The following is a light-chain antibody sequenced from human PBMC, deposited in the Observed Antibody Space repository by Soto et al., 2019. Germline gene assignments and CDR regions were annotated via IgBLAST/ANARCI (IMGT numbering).Light chain of an antibody. CDR2: AAS. J-gene: IGKJ4*01. Sequence: DIQMTQSPSSLSASVGDSVTITCRASQSISSYLNWYQQKPGKAPKLLIYAASSFQSGVTSRFSGSGSGTDYTLTISSLQPEDFATYYCKQGFTTPLTFGGGTKVDIK. V-gene: IGKV1-39*01. CDR3: KQGFTTPLT. CDR1: QSISSY.